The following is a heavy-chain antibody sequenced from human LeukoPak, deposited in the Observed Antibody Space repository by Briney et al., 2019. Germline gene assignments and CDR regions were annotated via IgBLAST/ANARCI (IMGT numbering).Heavy chain of an antibody. D-gene: IGHD2-15*01. V-gene: IGHV3-72*01. Sequence: GGSLRLSCAASGFTFSAHYMDWVRQAPGKGLEWVGRIREKVNSYTTVYAASVKGRFTISRDNAKNSLYLQMNSLRAEDTAVYYCARDRYCSGGKCYSDLDYWGQGTLVTVSS. CDR3: ARDRYCSGGKCYSDLDY. CDR1: GFTFSAHY. CDR2: IREKVNSYTT. J-gene: IGHJ4*02.